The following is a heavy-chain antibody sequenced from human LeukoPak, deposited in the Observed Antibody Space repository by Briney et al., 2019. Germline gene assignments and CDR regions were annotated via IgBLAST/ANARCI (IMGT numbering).Heavy chain of an antibody. CDR3: ARKGGTRGPLNY. D-gene: IGHD2-8*01. CDR1: GFTFSNYW. V-gene: IGHV3-7*01. CDR2: IKQDASKT. Sequence: GESLRLSCAAAGFTFSNYWMSWVRQAPGKGLEWVANIKQDASKTYYAASVKGPFTISIHNAKNSLFLQMNSLTAEDTAVYYCARKGGTRGPLNYWGQGTLVTVSS. J-gene: IGHJ4*02.